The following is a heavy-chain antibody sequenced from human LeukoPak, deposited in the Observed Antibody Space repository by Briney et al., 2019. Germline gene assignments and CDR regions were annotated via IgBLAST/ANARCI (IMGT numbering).Heavy chain of an antibody. V-gene: IGHV1-8*01. J-gene: IGHJ4*02. CDR3: ARDSSGWYVNDY. D-gene: IGHD6-19*01. CDR1: GYTFTSYD. Sequence: GASVKVSCKASGYTFTSYDINWVRQATGQGLEWMGWMNPNSGNTGYAQKFQGRVTMTRNTSISTAYMELSSLRSEDTAVYYCARDSSGWYVNDYWGQGTLVTVSS. CDR2: MNPNSGNT.